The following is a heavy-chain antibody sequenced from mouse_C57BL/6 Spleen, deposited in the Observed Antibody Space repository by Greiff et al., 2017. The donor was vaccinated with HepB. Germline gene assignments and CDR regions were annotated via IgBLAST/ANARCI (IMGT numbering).Heavy chain of an antibody. D-gene: IGHD1-1*01. CDR3: ASRLITTVVMPDYYAMDY. V-gene: IGHV1-81*01. J-gene: IGHJ4*01. CDR2: IYPRSGNT. Sequence: VQLQQSGAELARPGASVKLSCKASGYTFTSYGISWVKQRTGQGLEWIGEIYPRSGNTYYNEKFKGKATLTADKSSSTAYMELRSLTSEDSAVYFCASRLITTVVMPDYYAMDYWGQGTSVTVSS. CDR1: GYTFTSYG.